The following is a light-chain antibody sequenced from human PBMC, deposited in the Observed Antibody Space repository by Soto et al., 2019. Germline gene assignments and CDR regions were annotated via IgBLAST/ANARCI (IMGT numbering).Light chain of an antibody. J-gene: IGKJ4*01. CDR2: HAS. CDR3: LQDNYNPLT. CDR1: QGVGND. Sequence: AVQMTQSPSSLSASVGDRVTITCRASQGVGNDLAWYQQRPGKAPNLLIFHASTLQSGVPSRFSGSGSGTDFTLNISGLQPEDSATYYCLQDNYNPLTFGGGTKVAIK. V-gene: IGKV1-6*01.